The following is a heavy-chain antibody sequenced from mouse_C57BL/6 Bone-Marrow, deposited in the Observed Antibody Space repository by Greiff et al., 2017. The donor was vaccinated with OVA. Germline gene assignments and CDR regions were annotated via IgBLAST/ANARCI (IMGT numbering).Heavy chain of an antibody. CDR3: ARSLLPRSGY. CDR2: INPNYGTT. CDR1: GYSFTDYN. Sequence: VQLKESGPELVKPGASVKISCKASGYSFTDYNMNWVKQSNGKSLEWIGVINPNYGTTSYNQKFKGKSTLTVDKSSSTAYMQLSSLTSEDSAVYYCARSLLPRSGYWGQGTTLTVSS. V-gene: IGHV1-39*01. J-gene: IGHJ2*01. D-gene: IGHD1-2*01.